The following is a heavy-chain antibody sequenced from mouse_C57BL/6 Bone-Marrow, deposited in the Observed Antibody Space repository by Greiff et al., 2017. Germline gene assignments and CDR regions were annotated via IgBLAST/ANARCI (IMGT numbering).Heavy chain of an antibody. CDR1: GYTFTSYW. CDR2: INPSNGGT. D-gene: IGHD2-4*01. J-gene: IGHJ3*01. CDR3: ARDRGLPAWFAY. V-gene: IGHV1-53*01. Sequence: VQLQQPGTELVKPGASVKLSCKASGYTFTSYWMHWVKQRPGQGLAWIGNINPSNGGTNYNEKFKSKATLTVDQSSSTAYMQLSSLTSEDSAVYYCARDRGLPAWFAYWGQGTLVTVSA.